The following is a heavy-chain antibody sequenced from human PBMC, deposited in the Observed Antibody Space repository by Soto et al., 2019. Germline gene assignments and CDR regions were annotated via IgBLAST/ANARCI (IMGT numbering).Heavy chain of an antibody. Sequence: QVQLVESGGGVVQPGRSLRLSCAASGFTFSSYGRHWVRQAPGKGLEWVAVISYDGSKKYYADSVKGRFTISRENSKNTLYLQMNSLRAEDTAVYYCAKVGRYYPRDYWGQGTLVTVSS. CDR3: AKVGRYYPRDY. CDR2: ISYDGSKK. V-gene: IGHV3-30*18. J-gene: IGHJ4*02. CDR1: GFTFSSYG. D-gene: IGHD2-8*01.